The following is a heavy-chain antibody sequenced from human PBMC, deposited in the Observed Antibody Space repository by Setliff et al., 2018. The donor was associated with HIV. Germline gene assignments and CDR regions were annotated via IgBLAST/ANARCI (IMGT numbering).Heavy chain of an antibody. D-gene: IGHD2-8*02. J-gene: IGHJ6*03. CDR3: ARGARLLAVYSDRWYYYFMGV. Sequence: SETLSLTCAVFGGSFTDIGGSFTDYYWIWIRQPPGKGLEWIGEINHSGSTHYNPSLKSRFTISVDTSKNQFSLKVNSVTAADTAVYYCARGARLLAVYSDRWYYYFMGVWGKGTTVTVSS. V-gene: IGHV4-34*01. CDR2: INHSGST. CDR1: GGSFTDIGGSFTDYY.